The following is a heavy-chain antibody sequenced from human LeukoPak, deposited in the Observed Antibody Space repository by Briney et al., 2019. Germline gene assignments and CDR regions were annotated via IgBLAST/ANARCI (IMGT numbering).Heavy chain of an antibody. Sequence: SSETLSLTCTVSGGSISSYYWSWIRQPPGKGLEWIGYIYYSGSTNYNPSLKSRVTISVDTSKNQFSLKLSSVTAADTAVYYCARDGGRFLEWLSSPTYNWFDPWGQGTLVTVSS. CDR2: IYYSGST. CDR3: ARDGGRFLEWLSSPTYNWFDP. CDR1: GGSISSYY. D-gene: IGHD3-3*01. J-gene: IGHJ5*02. V-gene: IGHV4-59*01.